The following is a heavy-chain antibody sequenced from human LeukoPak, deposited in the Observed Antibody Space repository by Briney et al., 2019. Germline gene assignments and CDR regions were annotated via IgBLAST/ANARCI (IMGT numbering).Heavy chain of an antibody. V-gene: IGHV1-8*01. Sequence: ASVKVSCKASGYTFSSYDINWVRQATGQGLEWMGWMNPNSGKIGYNQKLQGRVSMTTDTSTSTAYMDLRSLRSDDTAVYYCARGGNYWPQWWFDPWGRGTLVSVSS. CDR1: GYTFSSYD. J-gene: IGHJ5*02. D-gene: IGHD1-26*01. CDR3: ARGGNYWPQWWFDP. CDR2: MNPNSGKI.